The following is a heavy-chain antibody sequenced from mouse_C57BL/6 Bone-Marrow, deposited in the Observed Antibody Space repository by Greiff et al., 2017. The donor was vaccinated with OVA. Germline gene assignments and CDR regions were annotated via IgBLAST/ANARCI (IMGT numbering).Heavy chain of an antibody. CDR1: GYSFTGYY. J-gene: IGHJ3*01. CDR2: ISPSTGGT. D-gene: IGHD4-1*01. CDR3: ARGGTRPFAY. V-gene: IGHV1-42*01. Sequence: EVQLLQSGPDLVKPGASVKISCTASGYSFTGYYMTWVRQSPEKSLEWIAEISPSTGGTTYNQKFKAKATLTVDKSSSTAYMQLKSLTSEDSAVNYCARGGTRPFAYWGQGTLVTVSA.